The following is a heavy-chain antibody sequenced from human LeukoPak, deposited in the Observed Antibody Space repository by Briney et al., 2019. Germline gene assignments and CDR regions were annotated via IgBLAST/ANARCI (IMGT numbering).Heavy chain of an antibody. Sequence: SETLSLTCTVSGGSISSYYWSWIRQPLGKGLEWIGYIYYSGSTNYNPSLKSRVTISVDTSKNQFSLKLSSVTAADTAVYYCARETYYYDSSGIYYYYYYMDVWGKGTTVTVSS. CDR2: IYYSGST. D-gene: IGHD3-22*01. V-gene: IGHV4-59*01. CDR3: ARETYYYDSSGIYYYYYYMDV. J-gene: IGHJ6*03. CDR1: GGSISSYY.